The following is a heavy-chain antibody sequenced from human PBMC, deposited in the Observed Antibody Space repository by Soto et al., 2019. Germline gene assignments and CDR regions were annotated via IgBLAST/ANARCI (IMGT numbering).Heavy chain of an antibody. CDR1: GFTVSSNY. D-gene: IGHD6-19*01. Sequence: GGSLRLSCAASGFTVSSNYMSWVRQAPGKGLEWVSVIYSCGSTYYADSVKGRFTISRDNSKNTLYLQMNSLRAEDTAVYYCERSRLAVDGSVYFDYWGQGTLVTVSS. J-gene: IGHJ4*02. V-gene: IGHV3-66*03. CDR2: IYSCGST. CDR3: ERSRLAVDGSVYFDY.